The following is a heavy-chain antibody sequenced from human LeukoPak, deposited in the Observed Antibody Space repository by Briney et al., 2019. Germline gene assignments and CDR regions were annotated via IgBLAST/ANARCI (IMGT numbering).Heavy chain of an antibody. Sequence: GGSLRLSCAASGFTFSDYYMSWIRQAPGEGLEWVSYISSSGSTIYYADSVKGRFTISRDNAKNSLYLQMNSLRAEDTAVYYCARVDNYYDSSGTTPDYYGMDVWGQGTTVTVSS. J-gene: IGHJ6*02. V-gene: IGHV3-11*01. CDR2: ISSSGSTI. CDR1: GFTFSDYY. D-gene: IGHD3-22*01. CDR3: ARVDNYYDSSGTTPDYYGMDV.